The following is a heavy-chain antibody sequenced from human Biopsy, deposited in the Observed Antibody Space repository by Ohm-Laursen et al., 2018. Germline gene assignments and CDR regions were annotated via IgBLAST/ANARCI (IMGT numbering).Heavy chain of an antibody. V-gene: IGHV1-69*01. CDR1: GGTFSSYA. D-gene: IGHD2-2*01. Sequence: GSSVKVSCKASGGTFSSYAISWVRQAPGQGPEWMGGIIPIFETIDYAPKFQDRVTITADESTRTAYMELSSLKSEDTAVYYCARRYCSSTSCSPPFYSWFDPWGQGTLVTVSS. J-gene: IGHJ5*02. CDR3: ARRYCSSTSCSPPFYSWFDP. CDR2: IIPIFETI.